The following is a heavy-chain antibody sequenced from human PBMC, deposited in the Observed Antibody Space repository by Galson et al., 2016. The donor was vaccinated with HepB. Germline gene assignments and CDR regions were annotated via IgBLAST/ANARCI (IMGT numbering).Heavy chain of an antibody. J-gene: IGHJ5*02. V-gene: IGHV6-1*01. Sequence: CAISGDSVSSNSAAWTWIRQSPLRGLEWLGRTYYRSKWYNDYAVSVKSRISIHPDTSKNQFSLQLNSVTPEDTAVYYCARVRCSTFRCQNWFDPWGQGTLITLSS. CDR1: GDSVSSNSAA. CDR2: TYYRSKWYN. CDR3: ARVRCSTFRCQNWFDP. D-gene: IGHD2/OR15-2a*01.